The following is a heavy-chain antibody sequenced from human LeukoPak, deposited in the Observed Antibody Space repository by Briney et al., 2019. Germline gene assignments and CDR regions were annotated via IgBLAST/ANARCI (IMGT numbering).Heavy chain of an antibody. Sequence: GGSLRLSCAASGFTFSSYAMSWVRQAPGKGLEWVSAISGSGGSTYNADSVKGRFTISRDNSKNTLYLQMNSLRAEDTAVYYCAKRDIDSSGYPWGQGTLVTASS. D-gene: IGHD3-22*01. V-gene: IGHV3-23*01. CDR3: AKRDIDSSGYP. CDR2: ISGSGGST. J-gene: IGHJ4*02. CDR1: GFTFSSYA.